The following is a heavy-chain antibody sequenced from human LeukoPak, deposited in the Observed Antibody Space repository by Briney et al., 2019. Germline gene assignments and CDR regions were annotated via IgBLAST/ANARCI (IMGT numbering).Heavy chain of an antibody. Sequence: ASVKVSCKASGYTFTGYYMHWVRQAPGQGLEWMGWINPNSGGTNYAQKFQGRVTMTRDTSISTAYMELSRLRSDDTAAYYCARDPGYSYGYSCFDYWGQGTLVTVSS. D-gene: IGHD5-18*01. J-gene: IGHJ4*02. V-gene: IGHV1-2*02. CDR3: ARDPGYSYGYSCFDY. CDR2: INPNSGGT. CDR1: GYTFTGYY.